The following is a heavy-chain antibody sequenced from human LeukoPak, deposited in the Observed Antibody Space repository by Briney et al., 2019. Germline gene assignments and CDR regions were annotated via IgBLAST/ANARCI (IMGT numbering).Heavy chain of an antibody. V-gene: IGHV4-59*02. CDR3: ARAVGGTLDY. D-gene: IGHD2-15*01. CDR2: IYYSGST. Sequence: PSETLSLTCTVSGDSVTNYYWSWVRQPPGKGLEWIGYIYYSGSTNYNPSLKSRVTISVDTSKNQFSLKLSSVTAADTAVYYCARAVGGTLDYWGQGTLVTVSS. J-gene: IGHJ4*02. CDR1: GDSVTNYY.